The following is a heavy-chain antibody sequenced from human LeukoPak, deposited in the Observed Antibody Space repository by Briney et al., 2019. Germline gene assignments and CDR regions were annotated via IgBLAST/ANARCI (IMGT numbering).Heavy chain of an antibody. V-gene: IGHV4-39*01. CDR2: IYYSGST. D-gene: IGHD5-24*01. J-gene: IGHJ3*02. CDR1: GGSISSSDYY. CDR3: ARRMATMLAFDI. Sequence: PSETLSLTCTVSGGSISSSDYYWGWIRQPPGKGLEWIGSIYYSGSTYHNPSLKSRVTISVDTSKNQFSLKLSSVTAADTAVYYCARRMATMLAFDIWGQGTMVTVSS.